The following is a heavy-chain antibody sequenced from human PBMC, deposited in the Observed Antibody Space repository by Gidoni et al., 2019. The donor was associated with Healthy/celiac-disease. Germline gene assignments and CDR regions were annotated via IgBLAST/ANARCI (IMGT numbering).Heavy chain of an antibody. CDR2: ISYDGSNK. CDR3: ARVSYDFWSGSDFDY. V-gene: IGHV3-30-3*01. Sequence: QVQLVASGGVVVQPGRSLRLSCAASGFTFSSYSMNWVRQAPGKGLEWVAVISYDGSNKYYADSVKGRFTISRDNSKNSLYLQMNSLSAEDTAVYYCARVSYDFWSGSDFDYCGQGTLVTVSS. J-gene: IGHJ4*02. D-gene: IGHD3-3*01. CDR1: GFTFSSYS.